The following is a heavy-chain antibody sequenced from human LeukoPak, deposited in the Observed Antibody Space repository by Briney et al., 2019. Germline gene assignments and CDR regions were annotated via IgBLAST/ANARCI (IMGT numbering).Heavy chain of an antibody. D-gene: IGHD6-19*01. V-gene: IGHV3-23*01. CDR2: ICGGGGDT. CDR3: AKSTAGYSSGRYPGGPVDC. CDR1: GFTFRSYA. J-gene: IGHJ4*02. Sequence: GGSLRLSCAASGFTFRSYAIYWVRQAPGKGLEWVSVICGGGGDTYFADSVKGQFTISRDNSKNTVFLQMGSLRAEAAAVYYCAKSTAGYSSGRYPGGPVDCCGLGTLVTVSS.